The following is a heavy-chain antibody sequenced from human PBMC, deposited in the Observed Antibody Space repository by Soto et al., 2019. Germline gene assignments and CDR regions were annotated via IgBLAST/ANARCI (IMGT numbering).Heavy chain of an antibody. J-gene: IGHJ3*02. CDR3: ARGQGMVATPWHVLFAHNDEANDAFYI. D-gene: IGHD5-12*01. CDR2: INPSGGST. CDR1: GYTFTSYY. V-gene: IGHV1-46*03. Sequence: ASVKVSCQASGYTFTSYYMHWVRQAPGQGLEWMGIINPSGGSTSYARKFQGRVTMTRDTSTSTVYMELSSLRSEDTAVYYCARGQGMVATPWHVLFAHNDEANDAFYICGQGTLVIVSS.